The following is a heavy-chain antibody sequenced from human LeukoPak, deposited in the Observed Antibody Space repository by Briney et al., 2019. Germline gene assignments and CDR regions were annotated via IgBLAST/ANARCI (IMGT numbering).Heavy chain of an antibody. CDR2: IYTSGST. Sequence: SETLSLTCTVSGGSISSGSYYWSWIRQPAGKGLEWIGRIYTSGSTNYNPSLKSRVTVSVDTSKNQFSLKLSSVTAADTAVYYCARATMIVVGDAFDIWGQGTMVTVSS. V-gene: IGHV4-61*02. CDR3: ARATMIVVGDAFDI. CDR1: GGSISSGSYY. D-gene: IGHD3-22*01. J-gene: IGHJ3*02.